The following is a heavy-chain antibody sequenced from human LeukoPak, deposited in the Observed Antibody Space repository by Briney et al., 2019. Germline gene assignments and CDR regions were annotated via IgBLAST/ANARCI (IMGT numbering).Heavy chain of an antibody. J-gene: IGHJ6*03. CDR2: MNPNSGNT. CDR1: GYTFTSYD. D-gene: IGHD3/OR15-3a*01. CDR3: ARALSWTTDSYYYLDV. Sequence: ASVKVSCKASGYTFTSYDINWVRQATGQGLEWMGWMNPNSGNTGYAQKFQGRVTMTKNTSITTAYMELSSLRSEDTAVYYCARALSWTTDSYYYLDVWGKGTTVTVSS. V-gene: IGHV1-8*01.